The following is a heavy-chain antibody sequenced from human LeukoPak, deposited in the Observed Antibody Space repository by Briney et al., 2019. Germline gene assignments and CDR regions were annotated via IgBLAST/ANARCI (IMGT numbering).Heavy chain of an antibody. D-gene: IGHD2-15*01. CDR2: INHSGST. J-gene: IGHJ4*02. Sequence: SETLSLTCAVYGGSFSGYYWSWIRQPPGKGLEWIGEINHSGSTNYNPSLKSRVTISVDTSKNQFSLKLSSVTAADTAAYYCASPYCSGGSCSRYFDYWGQGTLVTVSS. V-gene: IGHV4-34*01. CDR1: GGSFSGYY. CDR3: ASPYCSGGSCSRYFDY.